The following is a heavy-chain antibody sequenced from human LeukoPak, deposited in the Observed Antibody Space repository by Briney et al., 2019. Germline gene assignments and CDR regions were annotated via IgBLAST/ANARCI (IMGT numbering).Heavy chain of an antibody. CDR3: ARDPPSSSLDYFDY. CDR1: GYTFTSYG. J-gene: IGHJ4*02. CDR2: ISAYNGNT. D-gene: IGHD6-13*01. V-gene: IGHV1-18*01. Sequence: ASVKVSCKASGYTFTSYGISWVRQAPGQGLEWMGWISAYNGNTNYAQKLQGRVTMTTDTSTSTAYMELRSLRSDDTAVYCCARDPPSSSLDYFDYWGQGTLVTVSS.